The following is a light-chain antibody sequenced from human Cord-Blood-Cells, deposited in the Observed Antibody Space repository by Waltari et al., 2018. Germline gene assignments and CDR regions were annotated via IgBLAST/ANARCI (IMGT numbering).Light chain of an antibody. V-gene: IGKV3-20*01. Sequence: EIVLTQSPGTLSLSPGERATLSCRASQSVSSSYLAWYQQKPGQAPRLLIYGASSRATGIPDRFSGSGSGTHFTLTISRLEPEDFAVYYCQQYGSPLFTFGPGTKVDIK. CDR2: GAS. CDR1: QSVSSSY. J-gene: IGKJ3*01. CDR3: QQYGSPLFT.